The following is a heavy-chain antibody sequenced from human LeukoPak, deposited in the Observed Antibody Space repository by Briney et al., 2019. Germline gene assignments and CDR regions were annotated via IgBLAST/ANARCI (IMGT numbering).Heavy chain of an antibody. Sequence: GGSLRLSCAASGFTFSSYGMNWVRQAPGKGLEWVSSITSTGSYTFYADSVKGRFTISRDNAKNSLYLQMNSPRAEDTAIYYCARDPYSGSYGDSYYYYMDVWGKGTTVTISS. J-gene: IGHJ6*03. CDR1: GFTFSSYG. V-gene: IGHV3-21*01. CDR3: ARDPYSGSYGDSYYYYMDV. CDR2: ITSTGSYT. D-gene: IGHD1-26*01.